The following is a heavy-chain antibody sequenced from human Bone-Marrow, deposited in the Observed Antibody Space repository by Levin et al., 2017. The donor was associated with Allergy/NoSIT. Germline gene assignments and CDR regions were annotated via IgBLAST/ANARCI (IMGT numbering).Heavy chain of an antibody. CDR3: ARVALPRYCTSTSCSDSGYYFDY. J-gene: IGHJ4*02. D-gene: IGHD2-2*01. Sequence: QAGGSLRLSCAASGFTFSSYDMHWVRQATGRGLEWVSAIGTAADSYYSGSAKGRFTVSRDNAKNSFYLQMNSLRAGDTAVYYCARVALPRYCTSTSCSDSGYYFDYWGQGTLVTVSS. CDR2: IGTAADS. V-gene: IGHV3-13*04. CDR1: GFTFSSYD.